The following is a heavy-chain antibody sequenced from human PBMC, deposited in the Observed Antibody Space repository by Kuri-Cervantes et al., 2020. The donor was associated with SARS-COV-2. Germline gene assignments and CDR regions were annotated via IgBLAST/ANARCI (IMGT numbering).Heavy chain of an antibody. J-gene: IGHJ4*02. V-gene: IGHV3-66*02. D-gene: IGHD1-1*01. CDR2: IYSGGST. CDR1: GFTVSSNY. Sequence: GGSLRLSCAASGFTVSSNYMSWVRQAPGKGLEGVSVIYSGGSTYYADSVKGRLTISRDNSKNTLYLQMNSLGAEDTAVYYCARDLGTIQGRDYWGQGTLVTVSS. CDR3: ARDLGTIQGRDY.